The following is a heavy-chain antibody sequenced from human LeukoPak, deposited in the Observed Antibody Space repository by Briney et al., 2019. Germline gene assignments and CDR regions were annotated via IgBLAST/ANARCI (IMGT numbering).Heavy chain of an antibody. Sequence: GASVKVSCKASGYTFTSYAMHWVRQAPGQRLEWMGWINAGNGNTKYSQKFQGRVTITRDTSADTAYMELSSLRSEDTAVYYCARGKLYSGYETIFDYWGQGTLVTVSS. CDR1: GYTFTSYA. V-gene: IGHV1-3*01. CDR2: INAGNGNT. J-gene: IGHJ4*02. CDR3: ARGKLYSGYETIFDY. D-gene: IGHD5-12*01.